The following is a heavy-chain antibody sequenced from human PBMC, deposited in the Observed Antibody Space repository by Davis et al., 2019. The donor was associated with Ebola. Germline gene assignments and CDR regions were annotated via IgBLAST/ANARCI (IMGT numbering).Heavy chain of an antibody. Sequence: PGGSLRLSCAASGFTFSSNSMYWVRQAPGKGLEWVSFISSSSNYIYYADSVKGRFTVSRDNAKNSLYLQMNSLRAEDTAVYYCVRDPALVVTGGGWFFGLWGRGTLVTVSS. J-gene: IGHJ2*01. CDR2: ISSSSNYI. CDR3: VRDPALVVTGGGWFFGL. CDR1: GFTFSSNS. D-gene: IGHD2-21*02. V-gene: IGHV3-21*01.